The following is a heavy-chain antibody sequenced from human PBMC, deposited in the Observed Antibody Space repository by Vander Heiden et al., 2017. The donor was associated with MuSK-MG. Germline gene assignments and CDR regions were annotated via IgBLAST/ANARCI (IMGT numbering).Heavy chain of an antibody. CDR1: AGTGSSYA. J-gene: IGHJ4*02. CDR3: ARDGYGDYRASWYANGIWGY. D-gene: IGHD4-17*01. Sequence: QVQLVQSGAEVKKPGSSVKVSCKASAGTGSSYAISGVRQAAGQGLEWMGGIIPIFGTANYAQNLQGRCTNTADESTSTAYMELSSVGSEETAVSYCARDGYGDYRASWYANGIWGYWGQGTMVTVSS. V-gene: IGHV1-69*01. CDR2: IIPIFGTA.